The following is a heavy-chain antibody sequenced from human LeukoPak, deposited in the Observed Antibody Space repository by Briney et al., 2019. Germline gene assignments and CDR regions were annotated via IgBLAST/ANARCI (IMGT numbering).Heavy chain of an antibody. Sequence: ASVKVSFKASGYTFTSYGISWVRQAPGQGLEWMGWISAYNGNTNYAQKLQGRVTMTTDTSTSTAYMELRSLGSDDTAVYYCATADYDFWSGPSGYMDVWGKGTTVTVSS. J-gene: IGHJ6*03. CDR2: ISAYNGNT. CDR3: ATADYDFWSGPSGYMDV. V-gene: IGHV1-18*01. CDR1: GYTFTSYG. D-gene: IGHD3-3*01.